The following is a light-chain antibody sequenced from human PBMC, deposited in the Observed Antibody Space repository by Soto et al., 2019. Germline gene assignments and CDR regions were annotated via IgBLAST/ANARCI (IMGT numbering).Light chain of an antibody. V-gene: IGLV2-14*01. Sequence: QSVLTQPASVSGSPGQSITISCTGTSSDIGGYNYVSWYQQHPGKAPKVMIYDVSNRPSGVSNRFSGSKSGNTASLTISGLQAEDEADYYCSSYTSSSTPVVIGGGTKLTVL. CDR2: DVS. J-gene: IGLJ2*01. CDR3: SSYTSSSTPVV. CDR1: SSDIGGYNY.